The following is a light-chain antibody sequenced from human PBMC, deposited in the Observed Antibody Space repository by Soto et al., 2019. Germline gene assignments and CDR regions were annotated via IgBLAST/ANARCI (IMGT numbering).Light chain of an antibody. Sequence: DIVMTQSPDSLAVSLGERATINCKSSQSVLYSSNNKNYLAWYQQRPGQPPKLLIYWASTRESGVPDRFSGSGSGTDFTLTIASLQAADVAVYYCQQDESTPPTFGQGTKLEIK. J-gene: IGKJ2*01. V-gene: IGKV4-1*01. CDR2: WAS. CDR1: QSVLYSSNNKNY. CDR3: QQDESTPPT.